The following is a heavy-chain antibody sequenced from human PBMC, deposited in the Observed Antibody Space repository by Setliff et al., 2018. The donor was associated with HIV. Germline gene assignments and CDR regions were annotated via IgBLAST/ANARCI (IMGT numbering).Heavy chain of an antibody. CDR1: GFTFSGHS. CDR2: ISSSSSYI. CDR3: TRDNGWSGSFDAFDI. Sequence: AGGSLRLSCATSGFTFSGHSMNWVRQAPGIGLEWVSSISSSSSYIYTADSVKGRFRISRDNVKNILYLQLNSLRAEDTAVYYCTRDNGWSGSFDAFDIWGQGTMVTVSS. J-gene: IGHJ3*02. V-gene: IGHV3-21*06. D-gene: IGHD3-3*01.